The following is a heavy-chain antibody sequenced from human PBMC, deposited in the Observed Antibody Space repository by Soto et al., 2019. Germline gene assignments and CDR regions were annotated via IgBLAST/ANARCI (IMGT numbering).Heavy chain of an antibody. D-gene: IGHD5-18*01. CDR2: ISGSGGST. V-gene: IGHV3-23*01. CDR3: AKDDRDSNGTDFGMDA. Sequence: GGSLRLSCAASGFTFSSYAMSWVRQAPGEGLEWVSTISGSGGSTYYADSVKGRFTLSRDNSKNTRYLQMNSLRADDTALYYCAKDDRDSNGTDFGMDACGQGTTVTACS. J-gene: IGHJ6*02. CDR1: GFTFSSYA.